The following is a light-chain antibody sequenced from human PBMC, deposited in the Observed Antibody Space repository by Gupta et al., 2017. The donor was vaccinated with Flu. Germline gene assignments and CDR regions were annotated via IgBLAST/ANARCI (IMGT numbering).Light chain of an antibody. Sequence: VLTQSPATVSLSPGERATLSCRATESVAPNLAWYPQKPGQAPRLLIYNSSTRATGIPARVSLSGSGTDFTLTITGLRPEDSATYFCQQRHFCTPRYTFGRGSKLEIK. CDR1: ESVAPN. V-gene: IGKV3-11*01. CDR2: NSS. J-gene: IGKJ2*01. CDR3: QQRHFCTPRYT.